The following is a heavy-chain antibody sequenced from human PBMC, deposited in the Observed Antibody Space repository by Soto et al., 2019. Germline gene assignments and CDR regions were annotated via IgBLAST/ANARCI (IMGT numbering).Heavy chain of an antibody. CDR1: GYSLTSYL. CDR2: IYPYDSDT. J-gene: IGHJ4*01. CDR3: ARHLVGSTRGNFDY. V-gene: IGHV5-51*01. Sequence: PGESLKISCKTSGYSLTSYLIGWVRQMPGKGMEWMGNIYPYDSDTKYSPSFQGQVTISADTSITTAYLQWSGLRASDTAIYFCARHLVGSTRGNFDYWGQGTLVTVSS. D-gene: IGHD2-2*01.